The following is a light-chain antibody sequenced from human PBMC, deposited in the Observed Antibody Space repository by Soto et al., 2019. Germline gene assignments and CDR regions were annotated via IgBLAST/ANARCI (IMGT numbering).Light chain of an antibody. CDR1: QSLSSN. CDR3: QQYNNWPRT. CDR2: GAS. Sequence: EIVMTQSPATLSVSPGERATLSCRASQSLSSNLAWYQQKPRQAPRLLIYGASTKATGIPARSSGSGSGTYFTLTISSLQSEDFAVYYCQQYNNWPRTFGQGTKVEIK. V-gene: IGKV3-15*01. J-gene: IGKJ1*01.